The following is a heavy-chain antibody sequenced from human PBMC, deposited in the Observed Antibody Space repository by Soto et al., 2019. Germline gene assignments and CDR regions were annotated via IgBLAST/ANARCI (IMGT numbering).Heavy chain of an antibody. CDR3: ARDQTDSGGYSDS. Sequence: QVQLVESGEGVVQPGGSLRLSCEASGFNFSSYGIHWVRQAPGKGLEWVAIIWNDGSNEYYADSVKGRFTISRDNSKNTVYLQVSKLRAEDTAVYFCARDQTDSGGYSDSWGQGTLVTVSS. V-gene: IGHV3-33*01. D-gene: IGHD3-22*01. CDR1: GFNFSSYG. J-gene: IGHJ4*02. CDR2: IWNDGSNE.